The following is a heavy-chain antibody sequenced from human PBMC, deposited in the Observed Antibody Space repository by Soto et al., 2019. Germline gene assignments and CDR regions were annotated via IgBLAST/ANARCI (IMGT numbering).Heavy chain of an antibody. V-gene: IGHV3-21*01. CDR3: ARAPYCSGGSCPSFDP. CDR2: ISSSSSYI. Sequence: GGSLRLSCAASGFTFSSYSMNWVRQAPGRGLEWVSSISSSSSYIYYADSVKGRFTISRDNAKNSLYLQMNSLRAEDTALYYCARAPYCSGGSCPSFDPWGQGTLVTVSS. J-gene: IGHJ5*02. D-gene: IGHD2-15*01. CDR1: GFTFSSYS.